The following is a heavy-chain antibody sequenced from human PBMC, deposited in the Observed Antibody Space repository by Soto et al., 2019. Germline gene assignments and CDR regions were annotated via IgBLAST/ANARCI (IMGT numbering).Heavy chain of an antibody. CDR3: AKGGRQWLVTSGLSY. Sequence: VQLVESGGGVVQPGRSLRLSCAASGFTFSDYAMHWVRQAPGKELEWVAVVSHDGRNTHYADSVKGRFTISRDSSKNTVSLEMTRLSAEDTAVYYCAKGGRQWLVTSGLSYWGQGALVTVSS. CDR2: VSHDGRNT. J-gene: IGHJ4*02. D-gene: IGHD6-19*01. CDR1: GFTFSDYA. V-gene: IGHV3-30*18.